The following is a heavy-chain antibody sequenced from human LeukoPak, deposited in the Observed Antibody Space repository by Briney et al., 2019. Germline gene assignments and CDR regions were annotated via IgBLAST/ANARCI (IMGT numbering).Heavy chain of an antibody. Sequence: PSDTLSLPCTVSVDSISLYYWIWIREPPGKGLEGIGYIYYSGRTNYNPSLKSRVTISVDTSKNQFSLKLSSVTAADTAVYYCARGGDILTGYYVFDPWGQGTLVTVSS. CDR2: IYYSGRT. CDR1: VDSISLYY. CDR3: ARGGDILTGYYVFDP. V-gene: IGHV4-59*07. D-gene: IGHD3-9*01. J-gene: IGHJ5*02.